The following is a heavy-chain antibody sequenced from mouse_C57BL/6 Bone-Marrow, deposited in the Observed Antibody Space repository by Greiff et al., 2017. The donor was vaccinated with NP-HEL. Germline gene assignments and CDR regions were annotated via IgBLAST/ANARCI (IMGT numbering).Heavy chain of an antibody. Sequence: VQLQQPGAELVMPGASVKLSCKASGYTFTSYWMHWVKQRPGQGLEWIGELDPSDSYTNYNQKFKGKSTLTVDKSSSTAYMQLSSLTSEDSAVYYCARDYGSIYWYFDVWGTGTTVTVSS. CDR2: LDPSDSYT. CDR3: ARDYGSIYWYFDV. V-gene: IGHV1-69*01. J-gene: IGHJ1*03. CDR1: GYTFTSYW. D-gene: IGHD1-1*01.